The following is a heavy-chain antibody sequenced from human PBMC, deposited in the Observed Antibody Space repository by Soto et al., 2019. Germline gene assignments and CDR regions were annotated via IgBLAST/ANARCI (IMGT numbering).Heavy chain of an antibody. J-gene: IGHJ4*02. D-gene: IGHD1-26*01. Sequence: ASVKVSCKASGYTFTNYCIHWVRQAPGQGLEWRGIINPRGGSASYAQKFQGRVTMTRDTSTSTVSMELSSLRSEDTAVYYCARRGSGSYYDYWGQGTLVTVSS. CDR2: INPRGGSA. CDR3: ARRGSGSYYDY. CDR1: GYTFTNYC. V-gene: IGHV1-46*01.